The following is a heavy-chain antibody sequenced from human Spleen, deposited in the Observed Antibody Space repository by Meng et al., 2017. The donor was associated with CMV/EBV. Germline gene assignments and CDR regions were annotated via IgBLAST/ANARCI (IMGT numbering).Heavy chain of an antibody. CDR3: ARGGYCSSTSCYKPYYYYGMDV. J-gene: IGHJ6*01. Sequence: ASVKVSCKASGYTFTKNYIHWVRQAPGQGLEWMGWINPNSGGTNYAQKFQGRVAMTRDTSISTAYMELSRLRSDDTAVYYCARGGYCSSTSCYKPYYYYGMDVWGQGTTVTVSS. V-gene: IGHV1-2*02. CDR2: INPNSGGT. D-gene: IGHD2-2*02. CDR1: GYTFTKNY.